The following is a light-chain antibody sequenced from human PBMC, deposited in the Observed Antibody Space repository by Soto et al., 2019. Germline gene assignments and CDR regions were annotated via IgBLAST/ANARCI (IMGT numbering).Light chain of an antibody. CDR1: QRIVTY. CDR3: QQSYSSPWT. J-gene: IGKJ1*01. V-gene: IGKV1-39*01. CDR2: AAS. Sequence: DIQMTQSPSSLSASVGDRVTISCRASQRIVTYLNWYQQKPGRAPKLQIYAASNLQSGVPSRFSGSGSGTDFTLTIRSLQPEDFATYFCQQSYSSPWTFGQGTKVEIK.